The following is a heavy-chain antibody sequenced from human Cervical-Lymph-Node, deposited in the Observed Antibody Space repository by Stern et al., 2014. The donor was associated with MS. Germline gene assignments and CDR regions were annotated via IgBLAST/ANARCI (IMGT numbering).Heavy chain of an antibody. J-gene: IGHJ4*02. Sequence: VQLVESGPGLVKPSETLSLTCAVSGGSVSSSGFYWGWIRQSPGKGLEWIGGFYYSGSTYYNPSLKSRVTISADTSKNHLSLEVKSVPAADTAVYYCARGLDYGGNHLDSWGQGTLVTVSS. CDR2: FYYSGST. D-gene: IGHD4-23*01. CDR3: ARGLDYGGNHLDS. V-gene: IGHV4-39*02. CDR1: GGSVSSSGFY.